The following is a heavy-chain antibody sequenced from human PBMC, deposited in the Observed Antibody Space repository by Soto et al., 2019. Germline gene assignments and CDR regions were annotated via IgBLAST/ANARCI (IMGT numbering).Heavy chain of an antibody. CDR3: ASGDYYDSSGYYYYYGMDV. V-gene: IGHV1-8*01. Sequence: QVQLVQSGAEVKKPGASVKVSCKASGYTFTSYDINWVRQATGQGLECMGGMNPNSGNTGYAQKFQGRVNMTRNTSISTAYMELSNLRSEDTAVYYCASGDYYDSSGYYYYYGMDVWGQGTTVTVSS. D-gene: IGHD3-22*01. J-gene: IGHJ6*02. CDR2: MNPNSGNT. CDR1: GYTFTSYD.